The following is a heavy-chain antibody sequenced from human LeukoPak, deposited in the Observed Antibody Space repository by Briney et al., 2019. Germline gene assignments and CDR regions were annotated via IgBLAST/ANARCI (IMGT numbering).Heavy chain of an antibody. D-gene: IGHD5-24*01. CDR1: GASVSTTAYF. Sequence: SETLSLTCSVSGASVSTTAYFWNWIRQPAGEGLEWIGRIYASGYTHYNPSLKSRVTMSLDTSKNQFSLTMNSVTAADSAVYFCASYREAYDLYPHGLDVWGRGTVVTVSS. J-gene: IGHJ3*01. CDR2: IYASGYT. CDR3: ASYREAYDLYPHGLDV. V-gene: IGHV4-61*02.